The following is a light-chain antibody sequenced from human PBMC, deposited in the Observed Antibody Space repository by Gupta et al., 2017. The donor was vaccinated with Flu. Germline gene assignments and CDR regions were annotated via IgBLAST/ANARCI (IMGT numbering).Light chain of an antibody. Sequence: TGTSSDVGGYVYGSWYQQHPGKSPKIMIYDVTKRPRGVPDRSAGAKSSNTACKTVSGLPAEDEADSYCCSYAGSYAGNDYLFGGGTKPTGL. V-gene: IGLV2-11*01. J-gene: IGLJ2*01. CDR2: DVT. CDR1: SSDVGGYVY. CDR3: CSYAGSYAGNDYL.